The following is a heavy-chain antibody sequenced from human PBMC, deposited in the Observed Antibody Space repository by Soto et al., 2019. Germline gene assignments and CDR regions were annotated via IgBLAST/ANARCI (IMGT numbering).Heavy chain of an antibody. CDR1: GYTFTHYY. J-gene: IGHJ4*02. CDR3: ARDLAAGDH. V-gene: IGHV1-46*01. CDR2: INPASGST. Sequence: QVQLVQSGAEVKKPGASVKVSCRTSGYTFTHYYIHWVRQAPGQGLEWLGIINPASGSTNYAKDFEGRVTVTMATSPTPVDMELSGMRAEDTAIFYCARDLAAGDHWGQGTLVTVSS. D-gene: IGHD6-13*01.